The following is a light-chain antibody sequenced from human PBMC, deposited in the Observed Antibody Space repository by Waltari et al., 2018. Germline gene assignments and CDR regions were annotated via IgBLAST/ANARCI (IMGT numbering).Light chain of an antibody. CDR2: DLS. Sequence: QSALTQPASVSGSPGQSITISCTGTSSDVGGYTDVSWHQQHPGNAPKFMIYDLSKRPSGVSTLFSGSKSGNTDSLAISMLQTEDEADYYCSSYTSSSTSYVFGTGTKVTV. CDR3: SSYTSSSTSYV. CDR1: SSDVGGYTD. V-gene: IGLV2-14*03. J-gene: IGLJ1*01.